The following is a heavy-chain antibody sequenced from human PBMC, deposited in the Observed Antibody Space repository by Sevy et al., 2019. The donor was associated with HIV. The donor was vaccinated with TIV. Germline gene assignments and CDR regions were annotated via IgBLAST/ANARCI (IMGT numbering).Heavy chain of an antibody. Sequence: GGSLTLSCAASGFTFSSYEMNWVRQAPGKGLEWVSCISNSGTSKYYADSVKGRFTISRDSPKNSLYLQMNSLRAEDTAVYYCARGHHYYYDSSAFFDYWGQGTLVTVSS. V-gene: IGHV3-48*03. D-gene: IGHD3-22*01. CDR2: ISNSGTSK. J-gene: IGHJ4*02. CDR1: GFTFSSYE. CDR3: ARGHHYYYDSSAFFDY.